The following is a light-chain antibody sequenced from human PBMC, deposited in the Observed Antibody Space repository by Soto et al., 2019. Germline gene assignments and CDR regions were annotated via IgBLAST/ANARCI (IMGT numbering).Light chain of an antibody. J-gene: IGKJ2*01. CDR3: QQYDTSPYT. V-gene: IGKV3-20*01. CDR1: QSISSSY. Sequence: EIVLTQSPGTLSLSPGERATLSCRASQSISSSYLAWYQQKPGQAPRLLIYGASSRATGIPDRFSGSGSGTDFTLTISRREPEDCAVYYCQQYDTSPYTFGQGTKLEIK. CDR2: GAS.